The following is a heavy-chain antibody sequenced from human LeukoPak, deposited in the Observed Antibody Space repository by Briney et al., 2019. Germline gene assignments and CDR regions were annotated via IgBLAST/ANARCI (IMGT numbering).Heavy chain of an antibody. D-gene: IGHD4-17*01. CDR3: ASFRDLYGVH. V-gene: IGHV4-30-4*08. J-gene: IGHJ4*02. CDR1: GGSFSGYY. Sequence: SETLSLTCAVYGGSFSGYYWSWIRQPPGKGLEWIGYIYYSGSTYYNPSLKSRVTISVDTSKNQFSLKLSSVTAADTAVYYCASFRDLYGVHWGQGTLVTVSS. CDR2: IYYSGST.